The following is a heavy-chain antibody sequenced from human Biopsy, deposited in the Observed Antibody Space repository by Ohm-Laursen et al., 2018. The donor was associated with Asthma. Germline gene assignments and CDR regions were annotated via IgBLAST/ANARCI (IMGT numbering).Heavy chain of an antibody. Sequence: VSCKISGYSLTDLSMHWVRQAPGQGLEWMGGHDHEEGGTVNARRFQGRVTMTEDTSTDTAYMGLSSLSSDDTAVYYCASDFPKDYVRYNFQFWGQGTLVTVSS. D-gene: IGHD4-17*01. J-gene: IGHJ4*02. V-gene: IGHV1-24*01. CDR1: GYSLTDLS. CDR3: ASDFPKDYVRYNFQF. CDR2: HDHEEGGT.